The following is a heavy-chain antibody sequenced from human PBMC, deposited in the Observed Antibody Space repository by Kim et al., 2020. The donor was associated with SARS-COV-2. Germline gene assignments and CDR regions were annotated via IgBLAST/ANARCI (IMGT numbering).Heavy chain of an antibody. CDR2: IYYSGST. CDR1: GGSISSYY. CDR3: ARDNTAMALDY. J-gene: IGHJ4*02. Sequence: SETLSLTCTVSGGSISSYYWSWIRQPPGKGLEWIGYIYYSGSTNYNPSLKSRVTISVDTSKNQFSLKLSSVTAADTAVYYCARDNTAMALDYWGQGTLVTVSS. V-gene: IGHV4-59*13. D-gene: IGHD5-18*01.